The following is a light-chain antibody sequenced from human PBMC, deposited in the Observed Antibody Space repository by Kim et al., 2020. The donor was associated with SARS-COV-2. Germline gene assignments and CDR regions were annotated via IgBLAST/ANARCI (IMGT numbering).Light chain of an antibody. CDR2: SAS. J-gene: IGKJ1*01. CDR1: QSVNSH. CDR3: QQYNNWPRT. V-gene: IGKV3-15*01. Sequence: VSPGETASLSCRDSQSVNSHLAWYQQKPVQAPELLIYSASTRATGIPARFSGSGSGTEFTLTISSLQSEDFAVYYCQQYNNWPRTFGQVTKVDIK.